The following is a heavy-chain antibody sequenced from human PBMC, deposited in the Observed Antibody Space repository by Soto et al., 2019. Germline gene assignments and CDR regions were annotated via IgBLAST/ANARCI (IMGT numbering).Heavy chain of an antibody. J-gene: IGHJ6*02. CDR1: GGSIIIRGDY. V-gene: IGHV4-61*08. D-gene: IGHD3-22*01. Sequence: SETLPLTCTVSGGSIIIRGDYWSWIRQHPVKGLEWIWYIYYSGSTYYNPSLKSRVTISVYTSKNQFSLKLSYVIAADTAMSYCAGEADSRGNDRMDIWGQGTTVTVSS. CDR2: IYYSGST. CDR3: AGEADSRGNDRMDI.